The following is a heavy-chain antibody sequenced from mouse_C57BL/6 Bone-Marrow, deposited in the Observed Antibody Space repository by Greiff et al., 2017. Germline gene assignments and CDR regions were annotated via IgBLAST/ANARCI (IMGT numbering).Heavy chain of an antibody. CDR1: GYTFTGYW. J-gene: IGHJ3*01. D-gene: IGHD1-1*01. Sequence: QVQLQQSGAELMKPGASVKLSCKATGYTFTGYWIEWVKQRPGHGLEWIGEILPGSGSTNYNEKFKGKATFTADTSSNTAYMQLSSLTTEDSAIYYCVPHYYGSSHWFAYWGQGTLVTVSA. CDR3: VPHYYGSSHWFAY. CDR2: ILPGSGST. V-gene: IGHV1-9*01.